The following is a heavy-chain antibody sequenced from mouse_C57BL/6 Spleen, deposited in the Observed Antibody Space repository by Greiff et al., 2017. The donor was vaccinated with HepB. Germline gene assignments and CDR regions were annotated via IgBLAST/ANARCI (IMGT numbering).Heavy chain of an antibody. Sequence: QVQLQQPGAELVMPGASVKLSCKASGYTFTSYWMHWVKQRPGQGLEWIGEIDPSDSYTNYNQKFKGKSTLTVDKSSSTAYMQLSSLTSEDSAVYYSARRTTVVATDYFDYWGQGTTLTVSS. CDR3: ARRTTVVATDYFDY. J-gene: IGHJ2*01. V-gene: IGHV1-69*01. CDR2: IDPSDSYT. D-gene: IGHD1-1*01. CDR1: GYTFTSYW.